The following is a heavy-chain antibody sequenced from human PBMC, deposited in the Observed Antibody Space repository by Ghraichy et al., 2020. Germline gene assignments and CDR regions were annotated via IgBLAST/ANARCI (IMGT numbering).Heavy chain of an antibody. CDR2: ISGYNGDT. D-gene: IGHD5-18*01. Sequence: ASVKVSCKASGYTFTSYGISWVRQAPGQGLEWMGWISGYNGDTHHAQELQGRITMTTDTSTGTAYMELGSLRSDDTAVYYCARDRGYNYGIYLFDYWGQGTLVTVSS. CDR1: GYTFTSYG. J-gene: IGHJ4*02. CDR3: ARDRGYNYGIYLFDY. V-gene: IGHV1-18*01.